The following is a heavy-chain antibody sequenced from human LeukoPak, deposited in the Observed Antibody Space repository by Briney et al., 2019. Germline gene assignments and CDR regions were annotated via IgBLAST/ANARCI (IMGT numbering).Heavy chain of an antibody. J-gene: IGHJ4*02. CDR1: RFTFSSYS. V-gene: IGHV3-48*01. D-gene: IGHD3-3*01. CDR2: ISRSSSTI. CDR3: AKILYGSGYFLLDS. Sequence: GGSLRLSCAASRFTFSSYSMNWVRQAPGKGLEWISYISRSSSTICYADSVKGRFTISRDNAKNSLYLQVNSLRAEDTAIYYCAKILYGSGYFLLDSWGQGPLVTVSS.